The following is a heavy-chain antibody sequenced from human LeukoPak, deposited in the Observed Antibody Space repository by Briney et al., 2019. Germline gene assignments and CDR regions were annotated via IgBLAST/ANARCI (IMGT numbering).Heavy chain of an antibody. D-gene: IGHD3/OR15-3a*01. V-gene: IGHV3-23*01. CDR2: IRGSGETT. CDR1: GFPFSAYA. Sequence: GSLRLSCVASGFPFSAYAMSWVRQAPGKGLEWVSGIRGSGETTYYAESVKGRFIIQRDNSKNTLYLQMSSLRAEDTALYYCAKDLSSGTGRGFDYWGQGTLVTVSS. J-gene: IGHJ4*02. CDR3: AKDLSSGTGRGFDY.